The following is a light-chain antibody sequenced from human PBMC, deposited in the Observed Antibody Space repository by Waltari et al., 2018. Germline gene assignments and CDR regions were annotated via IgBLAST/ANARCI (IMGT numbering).Light chain of an antibody. J-gene: IGKJ2*03. CDR1: QSIADL. V-gene: IGKV1-5*03. Sequence: IQMTQSPXXLXASVGDRXNITCRASQSIADLLAWYQQRPGKAPKVLIYKASNLQTEVPSRFSGSGSGTEFTLTITSLQPDDFAAYYCQQYHSYPVSFGQGTKQEIK. CDR3: QQYHSYPVS. CDR2: KAS.